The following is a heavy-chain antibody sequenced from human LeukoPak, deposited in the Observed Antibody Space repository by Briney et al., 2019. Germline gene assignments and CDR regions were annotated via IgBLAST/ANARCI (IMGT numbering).Heavy chain of an antibody. J-gene: IGHJ4*02. CDR3: ARAFSSSLFDY. Sequence: PSETLTLTCTVSGGSVSSGGYYWSWIRQSPGKGLEWIGFIYYSGSTNYNPSLKSRVSISVDTSKNQFSLKLSSVTAADTAVYYCARAFSSSLFDYWGQGTLVTVSS. D-gene: IGHD6-19*01. V-gene: IGHV4-61*08. CDR2: IYYSGST. CDR1: GGSVSSGGYY.